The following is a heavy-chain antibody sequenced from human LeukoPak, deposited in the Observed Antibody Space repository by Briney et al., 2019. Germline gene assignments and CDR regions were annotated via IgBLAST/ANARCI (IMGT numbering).Heavy chain of an antibody. V-gene: IGHV3-23*01. CDR3: AKGQSSSGLRNYFDY. Sequence: GGSLRLSCAASGFTFSSYAMSWVRQAPGKGLEWVSGISASGGTTYYADSVRGRFTISRDNSKNTLYLQMNSLRAEDTAVYYCAKGQSSSGLRNYFDYWGQGTLVTVSS. CDR2: ISASGGTT. J-gene: IGHJ4*02. CDR1: GFTFSSYA. D-gene: IGHD3-22*01.